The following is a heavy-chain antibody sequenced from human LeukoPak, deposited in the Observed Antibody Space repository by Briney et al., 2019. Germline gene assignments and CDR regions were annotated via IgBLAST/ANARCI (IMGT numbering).Heavy chain of an antibody. V-gene: IGHV4-4*07. D-gene: IGHD4-23*01. CDR3: ARDGGGNRNFDY. J-gene: IGHJ4*02. CDR2: VHNSGST. Sequence: SETLSLTCDVSGASMVGYYWSWIRQSAGGGLEWIGRVHNSGSTNYHPSLRSRVTLSEDVSKSQFYLRLTSVTAADTAVYYCARDGGGNRNFDYWGQGTLVTVSS. CDR1: GASMVGYY.